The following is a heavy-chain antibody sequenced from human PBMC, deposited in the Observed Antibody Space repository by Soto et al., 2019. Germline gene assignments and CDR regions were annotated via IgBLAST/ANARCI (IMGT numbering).Heavy chain of an antibody. V-gene: IGHV3-30-3*01. CDR2: ISYDGSNK. J-gene: IGHJ4*02. CDR3: ARERITMIVRYFDY. D-gene: IGHD3-22*01. Sequence: GGSLRLSCAASGFTFSSYAMHWVRQAPGKGLEWVAVISYDGSNKYYADSVKGRFTISRDNSKNTLYLQMNSLRAEDTAVYYCARERITMIVRYFDYWGQGTLVTVSS. CDR1: GFTFSSYA.